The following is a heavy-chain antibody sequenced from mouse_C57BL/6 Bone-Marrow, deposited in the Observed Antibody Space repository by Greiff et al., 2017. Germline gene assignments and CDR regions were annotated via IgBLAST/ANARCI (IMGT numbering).Heavy chain of an antibody. D-gene: IGHD1-1*01. CDR1: GYTFSDYE. J-gene: IGHJ3*01. CDR3: AITTVVAEGFAY. V-gene: IGHV1-15*01. CDR2: IDPETGGT. Sequence: VQLQQSGAELVRPGASVTLSCQASGYTFSDYEMHWVKQTPVHGLEWIGAIDPETGGTAYNQKFKGQDILTADKSSSNAYMELRSLTSGDSAVYYCAITTVVAEGFAYWGQGTLVTVSA.